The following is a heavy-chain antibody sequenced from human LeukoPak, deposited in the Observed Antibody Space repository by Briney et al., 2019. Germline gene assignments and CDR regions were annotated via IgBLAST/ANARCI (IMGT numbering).Heavy chain of an antibody. CDR2: INPSGGST. CDR3: AREPYYYDSSGYSGKGNYYYYYMDV. CDR1: GHTLTSYY. Sequence: ASVKVSCKAYGHTLTSYYMHWVPQAPGQGLEWMGIINPSGGSTSYAQKFQGRVTMTRDMSTSTVYMELSSLRSEDTAVYYCAREPYYYDSSGYSGKGNYYYYYMDVWGKGTTVTVSS. V-gene: IGHV1-46*01. D-gene: IGHD3-22*01. J-gene: IGHJ6*03.